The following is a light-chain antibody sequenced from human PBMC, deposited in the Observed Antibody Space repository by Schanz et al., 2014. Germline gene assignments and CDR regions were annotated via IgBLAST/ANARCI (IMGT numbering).Light chain of an antibody. CDR2: DVT. J-gene: IGLJ3*02. V-gene: IGLV2-18*02. Sequence: QSVLTQPPSVSGSPGQSVTISCTGTSSDVGGYNRVSWYQQPPGTAPKLMIYDVTNRPSGVPDRFSGSKSGNTASLTISGLQAEDEADYYCCSYAGSSTFEVFGGGTKLTVL. CDR3: CSYAGSSTFEV. CDR1: SSDVGGYNR.